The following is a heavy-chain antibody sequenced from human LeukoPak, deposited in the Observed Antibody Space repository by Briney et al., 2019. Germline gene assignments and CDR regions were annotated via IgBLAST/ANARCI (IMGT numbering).Heavy chain of an antibody. CDR3: ARATIAAAGKGWFDP. Sequence: SETLSLTCTVSGGSISSSSYYWGWIRQPPGKGLEWIGSIYYSGSTYYNPSLKSRVTISVDTSKNQFSLKLGSVTAADTAVYYCARATIAAAGKGWFDPWGQGTLVTVSS. V-gene: IGHV4-39*07. D-gene: IGHD6-13*01. CDR2: IYYSGST. CDR1: GGSISSSSYY. J-gene: IGHJ5*02.